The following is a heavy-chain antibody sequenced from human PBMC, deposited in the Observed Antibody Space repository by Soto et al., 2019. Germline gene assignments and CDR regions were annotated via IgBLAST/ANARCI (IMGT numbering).Heavy chain of an antibody. CDR3: ARDFVVVVAVTQVGAFDI. D-gene: IGHD2-15*01. V-gene: IGHV3-21*01. CDR2: ISSSSSYI. J-gene: IGHJ3*02. CDR1: GFTFSSYS. Sequence: EVQLVESGGGLVKPGGSLRLSCAASGFTFSSYSMNWVRQAPGKGLEWVSSISSSSSYIYYADSVKGRFTISRDNAKNSLYLQMNSLRAEDTAVYYCARDFVVVVAVTQVGAFDIWGQGTMVTVSS.